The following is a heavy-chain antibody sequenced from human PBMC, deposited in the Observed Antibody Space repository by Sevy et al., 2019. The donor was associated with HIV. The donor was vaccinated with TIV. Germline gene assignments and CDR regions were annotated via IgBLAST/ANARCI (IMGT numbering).Heavy chain of an antibody. CDR1: GFTFSSYA. J-gene: IGHJ6*02. D-gene: IGHD5-18*01. CDR3: AKGPMGGVFRPVDTFSFPTPYHYYGMDV. CDR2: ISGSGGST. Sequence: GGSLRLSCAASGFTFSSYAMSWVRQAPGKGLEWVSAISGSGGSTYYADSVKGRFTISRDNSKNTLYLQMNSLRAEDKAVYYRAKGPMGGVFRPVDTFSFPTPYHYYGMDVWGQGTTVTVSS. V-gene: IGHV3-23*01.